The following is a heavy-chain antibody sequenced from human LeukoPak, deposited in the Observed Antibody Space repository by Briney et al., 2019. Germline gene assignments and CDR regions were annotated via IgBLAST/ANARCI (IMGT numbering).Heavy chain of an antibody. V-gene: IGHV4-31*03. CDR3: ARDRSGYGAFDI. D-gene: IGHD3-22*01. J-gene: IGHJ3*02. CDR1: GGSISSGDYY. CDR2: INHSGSA. Sequence: PSETLSLTCTVSGGSISSGDYYWSWIRQPPGKGLEWIGYINHSGSAYYNPSLKSRVTISVDTSKNQFSLKLSSVTAADTAVYHCARDRSGYGAFDIWGQGTMVTVSS.